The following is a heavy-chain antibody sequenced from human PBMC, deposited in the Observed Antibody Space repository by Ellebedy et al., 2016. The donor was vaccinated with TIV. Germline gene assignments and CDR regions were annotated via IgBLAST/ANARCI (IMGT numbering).Heavy chain of an antibody. D-gene: IGHD5-12*01. Sequence: MPSETLSLTCIVSGDSISSTNYFWGWIRQPPGKGLEWIGSLNYGGEIYFDPSLKSRVTMSLDTSKNQFSLKVNSVTAAETAIYYCASHRGFYSGWSFDYWGQGTLITVSS. CDR1: GDSISSTNYF. CDR2: LNYGGEI. V-gene: IGHV4-39*07. CDR3: ASHRGFYSGWSFDY. J-gene: IGHJ4*02.